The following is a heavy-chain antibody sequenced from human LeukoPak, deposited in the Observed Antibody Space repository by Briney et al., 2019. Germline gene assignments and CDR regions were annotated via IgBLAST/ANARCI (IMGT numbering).Heavy chain of an antibody. D-gene: IGHD6-19*01. J-gene: IGHJ3*02. CDR2: IYYSGST. CDR3: ARDSSIDAFDI. CDR1: GGSISSGGYS. Sequence: SQTLSLTCAVSGGSISSGGYSWSWIRQPPGKGLEWIGYIYYSGSTNYNPSLKSRVTISVDTSKNQFSLKLSSVTAADTAVYYCARDSSIDAFDIWGQGTMVTVSS. V-gene: IGHV4-61*08.